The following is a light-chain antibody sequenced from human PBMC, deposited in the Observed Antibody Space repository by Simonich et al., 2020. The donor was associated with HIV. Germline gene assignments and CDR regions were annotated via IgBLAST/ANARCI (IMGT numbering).Light chain of an antibody. Sequence: DIQMTQSPSSVSASVGDRVTINCRASQGISSWLAGYQQKPGKAPKLLIDAASSLQSGFPSRFSGSGSGTDYTLTISSLQPEDFATYYCQQYYSTPPTFGQGTKVEIK. CDR2: AAS. J-gene: IGKJ1*01. V-gene: IGKV1-NL1*01. CDR1: QGISSW. CDR3: QQYYSTPPT.